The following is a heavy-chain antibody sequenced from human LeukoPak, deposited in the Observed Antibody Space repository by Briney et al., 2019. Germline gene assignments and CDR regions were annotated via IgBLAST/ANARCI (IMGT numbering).Heavy chain of an antibody. V-gene: IGHV3-23*01. CDR3: AKVSWSGTAMAFDY. J-gene: IGHJ4*02. D-gene: IGHD5-18*01. Sequence: GGSLRLSCAASGFTFSSYAMSWVRQAPGKGLEWVSAISGSGGSTHYADSVKGRFTISRDNSKNTLYLQMNSLRAEDTAVYYCAKVSWSGTAMAFDYWGQGTLVTVSS. CDR2: ISGSGGST. CDR1: GFTFSSYA.